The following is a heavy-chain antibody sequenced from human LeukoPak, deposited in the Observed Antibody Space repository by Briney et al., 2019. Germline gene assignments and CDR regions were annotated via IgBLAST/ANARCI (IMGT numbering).Heavy chain of an antibody. CDR2: ISYDGSNK. CDR3: ARDWGLITFGGVIAPPGY. J-gene: IGHJ4*02. Sequence: GGSLRLSCAASGFTFSSYGMHWVRQAPGKGLEWVAVISYDGSNKYYADSVKGRFTISRDNSKNTLYLQMNSLRAEDTAVYYCARDWGLITFGGVIAPPGYWGQGTLVTVSS. D-gene: IGHD3-16*02. V-gene: IGHV3-30*03. CDR1: GFTFSSYG.